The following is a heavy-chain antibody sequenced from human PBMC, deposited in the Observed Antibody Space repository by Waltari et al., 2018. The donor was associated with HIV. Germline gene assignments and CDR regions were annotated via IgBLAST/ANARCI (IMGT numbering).Heavy chain of an antibody. CDR1: GGSISRYY. Sequence: QVQLQESGPGLVKPSETLSLTCTVSGGSISRYYWSWIRPPAGKGLEWIGRIYTSGSTNYNPSLKSRVTMSVDTSKNQFSLKLSSVTAADTAVYYCARNQGPGADYYYYGMDVWGQGTTVTVSS. CDR2: IYTSGST. D-gene: IGHD2-2*01. V-gene: IGHV4-4*07. CDR3: ARNQGPGADYYYYGMDV. J-gene: IGHJ6*02.